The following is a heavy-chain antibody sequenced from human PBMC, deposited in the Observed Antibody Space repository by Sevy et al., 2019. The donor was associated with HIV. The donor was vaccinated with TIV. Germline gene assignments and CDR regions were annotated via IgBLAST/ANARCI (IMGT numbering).Heavy chain of an antibody. CDR2: FDPEDDET. J-gene: IGHJ4*02. D-gene: IGHD3-22*01. CDR3: ATTKEYYDSSAYPFDY. Sequence: ASVKVSCKVSGYTLTGFSMHWVRQAPGKGLEWMATFDPEDDETIYAQKFQGRVTMTEDTTTDTAYMELSSLRSEDTAVYYCATTKEYYDSSAYPFDYWGQGTLVTVSS. CDR1: GYTLTGFS. V-gene: IGHV1-24*01.